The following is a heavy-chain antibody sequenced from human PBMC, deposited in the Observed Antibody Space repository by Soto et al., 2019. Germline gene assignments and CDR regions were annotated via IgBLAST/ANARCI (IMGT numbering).Heavy chain of an antibody. Sequence: QVQLVESGGGVVQPGTSLRLSCAASGFTFSNYGMHWVRQAPGQGLDCVASISSDGSSKYYADSVKGRFTISRDNSKNTLNLEMNSLRGTDPDVYYCAKGVEKQLVRGGLDCWCQRTLVSVTS. CDR1: GFTFSNYG. CDR3: AKGVEKQLVRGGLDC. J-gene: IGHJ4*02. CDR2: ISSDGSSK. V-gene: IGHV3-30*18. D-gene: IGHD6-13*01.